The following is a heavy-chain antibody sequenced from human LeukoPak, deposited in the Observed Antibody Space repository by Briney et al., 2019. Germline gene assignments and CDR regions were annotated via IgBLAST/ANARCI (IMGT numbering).Heavy chain of an antibody. J-gene: IGHJ4*02. CDR2: IYHSGST. D-gene: IGHD3-3*01. Sequence: SETLSLTCAVSGYSIRFGYYWDWIRQPPGKGLEWIGSIYHSGSTYYNPSLKSRVTISVDPSKNQFSLKLNSVTAADTAVYYCAREGIDYNFWSGSQDYWGQGTLVTVSS. CDR3: AREGIDYNFWSGSQDY. CDR1: GYSIRFGYY. V-gene: IGHV4-38-2*02.